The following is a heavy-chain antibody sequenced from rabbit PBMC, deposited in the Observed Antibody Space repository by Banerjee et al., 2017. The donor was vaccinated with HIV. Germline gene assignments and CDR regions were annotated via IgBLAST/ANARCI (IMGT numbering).Heavy chain of an antibody. CDR2: IYTSSGST. CDR3: ARRNAASYWSL. V-gene: IGHV1S45*01. D-gene: IGHD8-1*01. CDR1: GFSFSSSYW. Sequence: QEQLEESGGDLVKTEGSLTLTCTASGFSFSSSYWICWVRQAPGKGLEWIACIYTSSGSTYYASWAKGRFTISKTSSTTVTLQMTSLPAADTATYFCARRNAASYWSLWGPGTLVTVS. J-gene: IGHJ4*01.